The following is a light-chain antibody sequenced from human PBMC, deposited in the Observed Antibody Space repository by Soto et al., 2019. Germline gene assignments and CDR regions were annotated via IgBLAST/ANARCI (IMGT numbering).Light chain of an antibody. J-gene: IGKJ5*01. Sequence: IQLTQSPSSLSASVGDRVTITCRASQGISSNLAWYQQKPGNVPKLLIYAASTLQSGVPSRFSGSGSGTDFTLTISSLQSEDFAVYYCQQYNNWPPPITFGQGTRLEIK. CDR3: QQYNNWPPPIT. CDR1: QGISSN. V-gene: IGKV1-9*01. CDR2: AAS.